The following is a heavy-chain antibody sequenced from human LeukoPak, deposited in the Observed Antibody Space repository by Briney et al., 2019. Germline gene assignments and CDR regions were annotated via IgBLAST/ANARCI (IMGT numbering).Heavy chain of an antibody. V-gene: IGHV4-34*01. J-gene: IGHJ4*02. Sequence: SETRSLTCAVYGGSFSGYYWSWIRQPPGKGLEWIGEINHSGSTNYNPSLKSRVTISVDTSKNQFSLKLSSVTAADTAVYYCARETLAPVLDYWGQGTLVTVSS. CDR3: ARETLAPVLDY. D-gene: IGHD2-2*01. CDR1: GGSFSGYY. CDR2: INHSGST.